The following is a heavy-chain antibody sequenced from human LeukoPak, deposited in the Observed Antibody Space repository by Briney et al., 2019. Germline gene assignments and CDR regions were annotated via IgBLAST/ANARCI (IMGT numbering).Heavy chain of an antibody. J-gene: IGHJ4*02. V-gene: IGHV1-69*13. D-gene: IGHD4-17*01. CDR2: MNPIFGTA. CDR3: ASKYDYGDYDY. Sequence: SVKVSCKASGYTFTSYDINWVRQATGQGLEWMGWMNPIFGTANYAQKFQGRVTITADESTSTAYMELSSLRSEDTAVYYCASKYDYGDYDYWGQGTLVTVSS. CDR1: GYTFTSYD.